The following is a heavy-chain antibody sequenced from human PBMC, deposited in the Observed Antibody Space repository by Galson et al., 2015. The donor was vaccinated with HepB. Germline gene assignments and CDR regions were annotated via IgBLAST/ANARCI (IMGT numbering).Heavy chain of an antibody. CDR3: TFHGRTVNYYYYYMDV. J-gene: IGHJ6*03. V-gene: IGHV3-73*01. D-gene: IGHD4-11*01. CDR1: GFTFSGSA. Sequence: LRLSCAASGFTFSGSAMHWVRQASGKGLEWVGRIRSKANSYATAYAASVKGRFTISRDDSKNTAYLQMNSLKTEDTAVYYCTFHGRTVNYYYYYMDVWGKGTTVTVSS. CDR2: IRSKANSYAT.